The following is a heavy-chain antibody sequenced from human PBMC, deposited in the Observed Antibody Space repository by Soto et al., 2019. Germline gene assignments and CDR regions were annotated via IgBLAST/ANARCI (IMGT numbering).Heavy chain of an antibody. J-gene: IGHJ2*01. D-gene: IGHD3-22*01. CDR2: IIPIFGTA. CDR1: GGTFSSYA. Sequence: QVQLVQSGAEVKKPGSSVKVSCKASGGTFSSYAISWVRQAPGQGLEWMGGIIPIFGTANYAQKFQGRVTITADESTSTAYMELSSMRSEDTAVYYSARDATYYYDSSGYYDLWGRGTLVTVSS. CDR3: ARDATYYYDSSGYYDL. V-gene: IGHV1-69*12.